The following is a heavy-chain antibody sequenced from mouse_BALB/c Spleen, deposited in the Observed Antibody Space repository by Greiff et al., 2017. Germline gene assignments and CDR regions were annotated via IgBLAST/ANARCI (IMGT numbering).Heavy chain of an antibody. CDR1: GFTFSSYA. Sequence: EVKVVESGGGLVKPGGSLKLSCAASGFTFSSYAMSWVRQSPEKRLEWVASISSGGSTYYPDSVKGRFTISRDNARNILYLQMSSLRSEDTAMYYCARDGSSPFAYWGQGTLVTVSA. V-gene: IGHV5-6-5*01. CDR3: ARDGSSPFAY. D-gene: IGHD1-1*01. J-gene: IGHJ3*01. CDR2: ISSGGST.